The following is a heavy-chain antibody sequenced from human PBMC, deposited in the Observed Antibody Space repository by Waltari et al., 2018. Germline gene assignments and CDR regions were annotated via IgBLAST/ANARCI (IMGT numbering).Heavy chain of an antibody. CDR3: ARAVRNQLLSEY. V-gene: IGHV1-8*01. D-gene: IGHD2-2*01. CDR1: GYSFTRYD. J-gene: IGHJ4*02. Sequence: QVQLVQSGAEVKKPGASVTVPCRASGYSFTRYDITWVRLAPGQGLEWMGWMNPMSGNTGYARKFQGRVSMTGDPSINTAYMELSSLTFDDTAVYYCARAVRNQLLSEYWGQGTLVAVSS. CDR2: MNPMSGNT.